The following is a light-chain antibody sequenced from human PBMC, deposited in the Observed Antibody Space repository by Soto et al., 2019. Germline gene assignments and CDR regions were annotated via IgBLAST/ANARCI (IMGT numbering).Light chain of an antibody. CDR3: GSWDDSLDGWV. Sequence: QLVLSQPPSASGTPGQRVTISCSGSSSNIGSNYVYWYHQLPGATPKLLIHETDRRPSGVPDRFSGSKSGTSASLAISGLRSEDEGDYYCGSWDDSLDGWVFGGGTKLTVL. CDR2: ETD. V-gene: IGLV1-47*01. J-gene: IGLJ3*02. CDR1: SSNIGSNY.